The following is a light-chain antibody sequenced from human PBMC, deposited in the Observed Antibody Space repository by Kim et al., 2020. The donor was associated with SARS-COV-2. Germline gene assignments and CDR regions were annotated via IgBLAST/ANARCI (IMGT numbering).Light chain of an antibody. J-gene: IGLJ1*01. CDR2: GVT. CDR3: TSYTSSNTYV. V-gene: IGLV2-14*02. CDR1: SSDVGSYNL. Sequence: QSALTQPASVSGSPGQSITISCTGTSSDVGSYNLVSWYQQHPGKAPKVMVYGVTNRPSGISDRFSGSKSGNTASLTISGLQAEDEADYYCTSYTSSNTYVFGTGTKVTVL.